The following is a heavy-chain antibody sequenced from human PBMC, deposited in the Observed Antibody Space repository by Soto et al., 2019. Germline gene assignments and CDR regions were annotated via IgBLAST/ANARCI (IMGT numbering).Heavy chain of an antibody. CDR1: GFTFRDYG. V-gene: IGHV3-30*03. J-gene: IGHJ4*02. CDR3: ARDIALDFDY. CDR2: ISHHGLKE. D-gene: IGHD6-13*01. Sequence: AGGSLRLSCVASGFTFRDYGMHWVRQAPGKGLEWVAGISHHGLKEHYADSVKGRFTTSRDNSKKTVYLQLNSLRAEDTAVYYCARDIALDFDYWGQGTLVTVSS.